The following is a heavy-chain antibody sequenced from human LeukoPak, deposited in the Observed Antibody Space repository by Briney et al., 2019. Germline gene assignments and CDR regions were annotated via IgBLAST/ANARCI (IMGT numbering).Heavy chain of an antibody. D-gene: IGHD3-22*01. CDR2: INPSGGST. CDR3: AREVYPHRYYDSSGYYRRSFDY. Sequence: GASVKVSCKASGYTFTSYYMHWVRQAPGQGLEWMGIINPSGGSTSYAQKFQGRVTMTRDTSTSTVYMELSSLRSEDTAVYYCAREVYPHRYYDSSGYYRRSFDYWGQGTLVIVSS. CDR1: GYTFTSYY. J-gene: IGHJ4*02. V-gene: IGHV1-46*01.